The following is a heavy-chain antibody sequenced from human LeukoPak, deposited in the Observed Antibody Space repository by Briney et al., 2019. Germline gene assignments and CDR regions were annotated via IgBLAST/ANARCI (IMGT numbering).Heavy chain of an antibody. CDR1: GYTFTSYD. CDR3: AREYYGDNMGSDY. CDR2: MNPNSGNT. J-gene: IGHJ4*02. D-gene: IGHD4-17*01. V-gene: IGHV1-8*01. Sequence: ASVKVSCKASGYTFTSYDINWVRQSTGQGLEWMGWMNPNSGNTGYAQKFQGRVTMTRNTSISTDYMELSSLRSEDTAVYYCAREYYGDNMGSDYWGQGTLVTVSS.